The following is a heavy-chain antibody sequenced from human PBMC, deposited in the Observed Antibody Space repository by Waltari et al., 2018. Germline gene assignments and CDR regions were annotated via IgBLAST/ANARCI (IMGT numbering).Heavy chain of an antibody. Sequence: QLRLQESGPGLVKPSGTLSLRCAVSGDSVSSTYWWSWVRQSPQKGLEWIGQVHGSGRSNYSPSFASRVTVSLDTSNNQFDLKMTAATAADTAVYYCARDRGRGLYLDTWGPGTVVTVSP. CDR1: GDSVSSTYW. D-gene: IGHD2-15*01. J-gene: IGHJ4*02. CDR2: VHGSGRS. CDR3: ARDRGRGLYLDT. V-gene: IGHV4-4*02.